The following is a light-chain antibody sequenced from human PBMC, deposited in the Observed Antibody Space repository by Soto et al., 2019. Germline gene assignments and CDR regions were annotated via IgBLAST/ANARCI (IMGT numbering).Light chain of an antibody. CDR1: QSVSSSY. V-gene: IGKV3-20*01. CDR2: GAS. CDR3: QQYCSSPIT. J-gene: IGKJ5*01. Sequence: EIVLTQSPGTLSLSPGERATLSCRASQSVSSSYLAWYQQKPGQAPRLLIYGASSRATGIPDRFSGSGSGTGFTLTVSRLEPDDFAVYYCQQYCSSPITFGHGTRLDIK.